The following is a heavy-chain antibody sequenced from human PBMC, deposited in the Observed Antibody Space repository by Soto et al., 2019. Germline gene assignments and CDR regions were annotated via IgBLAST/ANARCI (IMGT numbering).Heavy chain of an antibody. CDR1: GFTFTSYT. D-gene: IGHD1-26*01. V-gene: IGHV3-21*01. CDR3: VRGEVPAD. J-gene: IGHJ4*02. Sequence: GGSLRLSCAASGFTFTSYTMNWVRQAPGKGLEWVSSITTSSSYRYYSGSVEGRFTISRDNAKNSLFLQMNSLRAEDTAVYYCVRGEVPADWGQGTLVTVSS. CDR2: ITTSSSYR.